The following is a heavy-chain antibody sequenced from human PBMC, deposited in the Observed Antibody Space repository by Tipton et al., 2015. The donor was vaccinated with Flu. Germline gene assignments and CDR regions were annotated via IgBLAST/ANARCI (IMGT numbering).Heavy chain of an antibody. V-gene: IGHV4-61*01. CDR3: ARVPFGDGYDYYFDF. J-gene: IGHJ4*02. Sequence: LVQPSETLSLTCTASGDSVSSGRYYWSWLRQTPGKGLEWIGYIYYSGSTTYNPSLRTRVNISIDTSKKQFSLEVSSVIAADTAMYYCARVPFGDGYDYYFDFWGQGILVTVSS. CDR2: IYYSGST. CDR1: GDSVSSGRYY. D-gene: IGHD5-24*01.